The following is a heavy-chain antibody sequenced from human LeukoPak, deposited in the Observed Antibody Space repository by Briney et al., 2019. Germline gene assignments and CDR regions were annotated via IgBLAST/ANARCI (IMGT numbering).Heavy chain of an antibody. CDR2: ISGSGGST. CDR1: GFTFSSYA. CDR3: ARHNSSGYYLFDY. D-gene: IGHD3-22*01. J-gene: IGHJ4*02. V-gene: IGHV3-23*01. Sequence: GGSLRLSCAASGFTFSSYAMSWVRQAPGKGLEWVSAISGSGGSTYYADSVKGRFTISRDNSKNTLYLQMNSLRAEDTAVYYCARHNSSGYYLFDYWGQGTLVTVSS.